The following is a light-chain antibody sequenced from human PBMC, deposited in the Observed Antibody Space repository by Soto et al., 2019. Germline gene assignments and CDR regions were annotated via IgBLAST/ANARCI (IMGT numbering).Light chain of an antibody. CDR2: DAS. Sequence: DIPMTQSPSTLSASVGDRVTITCRASQSVSYWLAWYQQKPGKAPKLLIHDASSLESGVPSRFRGGGSGQEFTLTISGVQPDDFATYYCQQYGFSFGPGTKVEMK. J-gene: IGKJ3*01. V-gene: IGKV1-5*01. CDR1: QSVSYW. CDR3: QQYGFS.